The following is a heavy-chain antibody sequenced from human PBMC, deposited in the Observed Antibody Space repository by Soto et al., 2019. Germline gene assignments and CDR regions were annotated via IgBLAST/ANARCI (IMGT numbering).Heavy chain of an antibody. CDR1: GYTFTSYA. V-gene: IGHV1-3*05. D-gene: IGHD2-21*01. Sequence: QVQLVQSGAEEKKPGASVKVSCKASGYTFTSYAMHWVRQAPGQRLEWMGWINAGNGNTKYSQKFQGRFTITRATSASPKYMDLSSMRSEDTAVYNCARGRFGAKLGGGPCGPHDAFDIWVQGTMYTVSS. CDR3: ARGRFGAKLGGGPCGPHDAFDI. CDR2: INAGNGNT. J-gene: IGHJ3*02.